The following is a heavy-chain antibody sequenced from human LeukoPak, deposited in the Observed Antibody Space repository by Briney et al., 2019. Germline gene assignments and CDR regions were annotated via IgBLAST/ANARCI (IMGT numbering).Heavy chain of an antibody. Sequence: PGESLRLSCAASGFTFSTYPMSWVRQAPGKGLEWVPSLSSAGVATFYADSVKGRFTISRDNSQNTVYLLMDSLRAEDTAVYYCARGGMTSSFHYWGQGALVTVSS. D-gene: IGHD1-20*01. V-gene: IGHV3-23*01. CDR3: ARGGMTSSFHY. J-gene: IGHJ4*02. CDR2: LSSAGVAT. CDR1: GFTFSTYP.